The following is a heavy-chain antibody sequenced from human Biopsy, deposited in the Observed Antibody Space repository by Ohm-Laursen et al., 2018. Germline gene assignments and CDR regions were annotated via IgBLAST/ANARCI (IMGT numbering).Heavy chain of an antibody. CDR2: IGSDARST. V-gene: IGHV3-23*01. CDR1: GFTFSSFA. Sequence: SLRLSCAASGFTFSSFAMTWVRQAPGKGLECVSSIGSDARSTLYADSVQGRFTISRDNSKNTLYLQIDNLRAEDTALYYCARAGPYYSDFWGQGTLVTVSS. CDR3: ARAGPYYSDF. J-gene: IGHJ4*02.